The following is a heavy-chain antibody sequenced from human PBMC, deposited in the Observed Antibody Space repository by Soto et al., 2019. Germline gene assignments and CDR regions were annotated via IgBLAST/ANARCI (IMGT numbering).Heavy chain of an antibody. CDR1: GGTFNTYA. J-gene: IGHJ4*02. Sequence: QMQLVQSGAEVKERGASVKISCKTSGGTFNTYALTWVRQAPGQGLEWIGGIIPIFGIKNVAQRFQVRVTITADEYLTTAYMEMTSLRSDDTAVYYCAKEAGDHWGQGTLVTVSS. CDR2: IIPIFGIK. CDR3: AKEAGDH. D-gene: IGHD3-10*01. V-gene: IGHV1-69*01.